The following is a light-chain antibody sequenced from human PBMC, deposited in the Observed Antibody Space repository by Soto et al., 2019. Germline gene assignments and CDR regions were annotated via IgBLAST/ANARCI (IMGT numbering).Light chain of an antibody. V-gene: IGLV2-14*01. CDR1: SSDVGGYNY. J-gene: IGLJ1*01. Sequence: QSALTQPASVSGSPGQSISISCIGTSSDVGGYNYVSWYQQHPGKAPKVMIYEVSNRPSGVSNRFSGSKSGNTASLTISGLQAEDEADYHCTSYTRDTALVFGTGTKVTVL. CDR3: TSYTRDTALV. CDR2: EVS.